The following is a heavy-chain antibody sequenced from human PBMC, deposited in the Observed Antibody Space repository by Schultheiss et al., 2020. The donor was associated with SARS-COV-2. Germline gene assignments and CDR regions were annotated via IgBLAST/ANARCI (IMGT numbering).Heavy chain of an antibody. CDR2: ISGSGGST. CDR3: ARDTKYRSHGMDV. Sequence: GESLKISCAASGFNFSAYEMNWVRQAPGKGLEWVSAISGSGGSTYYADSVKGRFTISRDNAKNSLYLQMNSLRAEDTAVYYCARDTKYRSHGMDVWGQGTTVTVSS. V-gene: IGHV3-23*01. J-gene: IGHJ6*02. CDR1: GFNFSAYE. D-gene: IGHD2-2*01.